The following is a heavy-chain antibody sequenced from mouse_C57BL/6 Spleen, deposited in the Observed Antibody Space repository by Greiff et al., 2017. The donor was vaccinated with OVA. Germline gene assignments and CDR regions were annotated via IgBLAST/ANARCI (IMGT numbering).Heavy chain of an antibody. V-gene: IGHV1-85*01. CDR3: ARGGTGDY. CDR2: IYPRVGRT. Sequence: QVQLKQSGPELVKPGASVKLSCKASGYTFTSYDINWVKQRPGQGLEWTGWIYPRVGRTKYNEKYKGKATLTVDTSSSTAYIEHHSLTSEDSAVYFCARGGTGDYWGQGTTLTVSS. CDR1: GYTFTSYD. J-gene: IGHJ2*01. D-gene: IGHD4-1*01.